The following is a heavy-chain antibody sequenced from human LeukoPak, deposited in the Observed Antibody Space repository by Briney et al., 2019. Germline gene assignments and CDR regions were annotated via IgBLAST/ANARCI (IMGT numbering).Heavy chain of an antibody. CDR3: ARYCSSTSCPGGAFDI. Sequence: SETLSLTCTVSGDSISSHYWGWIRQPPGKGLEWIGEINHSGSTKYNPSLKSRVTISVDTSKNQFSLNLNSVTAADTAVYYCARYCSSTSCPGGAFDIWGQGTMVTVSS. D-gene: IGHD2-2*01. J-gene: IGHJ3*02. V-gene: IGHV4-34*01. CDR2: INHSGST. CDR1: GDSISSHY.